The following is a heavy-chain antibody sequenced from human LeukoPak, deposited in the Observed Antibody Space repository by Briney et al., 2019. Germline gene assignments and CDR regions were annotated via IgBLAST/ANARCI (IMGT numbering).Heavy chain of an antibody. CDR3: AKGFIYDPYYYMDV. CDR2: ISWDGGST. V-gene: IGHV3-43D*04. CDR1: GFTFDDYA. D-gene: IGHD3-3*01. Sequence: GGSLRLSCAASGFTFDDYAMHWVRQAPGKGLEWVSLISWDGGSTYYADSVKGRFTISRDNSKNSLYLQMNSPRAEDTTLYYCAKGFIYDPYYYMDVWGKGTTVTVSS. J-gene: IGHJ6*03.